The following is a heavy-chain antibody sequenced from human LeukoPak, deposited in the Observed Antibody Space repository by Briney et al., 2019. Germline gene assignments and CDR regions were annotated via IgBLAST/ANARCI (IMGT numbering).Heavy chain of an antibody. CDR3: ATYRQIQVPFEF. Sequence: GGSLTLSCAASGFPFSDFPMIWVRQARGEGLEWVSSILPSSDEIHYADSVKGRFTISRDNSRSTLSLQMDSLRAEDTATYYCATYRQIQVPFEFWGQGTLVTVSS. D-gene: IGHD5-18*01. J-gene: IGHJ4*02. CDR1: GFPFSDFP. V-gene: IGHV3-23*01. CDR2: ILPSSDEI.